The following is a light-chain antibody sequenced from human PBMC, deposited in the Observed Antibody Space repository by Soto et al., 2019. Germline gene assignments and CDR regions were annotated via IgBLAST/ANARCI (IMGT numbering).Light chain of an antibody. CDR3: AAWDASLSACV. V-gene: IGLV1-40*01. J-gene: IGLJ1*01. Sequence: QSVLTQPPSVSGAPGQRVTISCTGSSSNIGAGYDVHWYQQLPGTAPKLLIYGNSNRPSGVPDRFSGSKSGTSASLAITGLQAEDEAVYYCAAWDASLSACVFGNGTKVTVL. CDR2: GNS. CDR1: SSNIGAGYD.